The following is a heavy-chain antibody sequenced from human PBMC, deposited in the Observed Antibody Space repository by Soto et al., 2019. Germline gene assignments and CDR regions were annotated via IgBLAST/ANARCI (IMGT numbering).Heavy chain of an antibody. V-gene: IGHV3-74*01. CDR1: GFTFSSYC. CDR3: ARDSGSGSYLYYYYGMDV. CDR2: INSDGSST. D-gene: IGHD3-10*01. J-gene: IGHJ6*02. Sequence: GSLRLSCAASGFTFSSYCMHWVRQAPGKGLVWVSRINSDGSSTSYADSVKGRFTISRDNAKNTLYLQMNSLRAEDTAVYYCARDSGSGSYLYYYYGMDVWGQGTTVTVSS.